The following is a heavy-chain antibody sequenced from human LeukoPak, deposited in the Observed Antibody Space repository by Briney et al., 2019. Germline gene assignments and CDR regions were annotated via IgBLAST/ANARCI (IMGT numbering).Heavy chain of an antibody. Sequence: SETLSLTCAVYGGSFSGYYWGWIRQPPGKGLEWIGSIYYSGSTYYNPSLKSRVTISVDTSKNQFSLKLSSVTAADTAVYYCAIEDRVVQYHDAFDIWGQGTMVTVSS. CDR2: IYYSGST. J-gene: IGHJ3*02. CDR3: AIEDRVVQYHDAFDI. V-gene: IGHV4-34*01. D-gene: IGHD2-2*01. CDR1: GGSFSGYY.